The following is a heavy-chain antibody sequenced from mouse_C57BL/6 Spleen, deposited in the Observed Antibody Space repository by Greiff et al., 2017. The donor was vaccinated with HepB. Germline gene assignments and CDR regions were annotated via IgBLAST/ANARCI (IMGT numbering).Heavy chain of an antibody. CDR3: ARDTTVVESFYYFDY. Sequence: EVQLQQSVAELVRPGASVKLSCTASGFNIKNTYMHWVKQRPEQGLEWIGRIDPANGNTKYAPKFQGKATITADTSSNTAYLQLSSLTSEDTAIYYCARDTTVVESFYYFDYWGQGTTLTVSS. CDR1: GFNIKNTY. CDR2: IDPANGNT. D-gene: IGHD1-1*01. V-gene: IGHV14-3*01. J-gene: IGHJ2*01.